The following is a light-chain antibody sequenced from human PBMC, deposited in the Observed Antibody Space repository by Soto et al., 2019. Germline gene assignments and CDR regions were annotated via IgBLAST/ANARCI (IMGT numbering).Light chain of an antibody. CDR1: QSISSW. J-gene: IGKJ2*01. Sequence: DIQMTQSPSTLSASVGDRVTITCRASQSISSWLAWYQQKPGKAPKLLIYKASSLEGGIPSRFSGSGSETEFTLTISSLQPEDFATYYCQQYNSYQYTFGQGTNLEIK. CDR2: KAS. V-gene: IGKV1-5*03. CDR3: QQYNSYQYT.